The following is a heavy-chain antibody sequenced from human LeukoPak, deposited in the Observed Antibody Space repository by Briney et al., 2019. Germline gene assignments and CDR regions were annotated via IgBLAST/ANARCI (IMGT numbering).Heavy chain of an antibody. D-gene: IGHD1-14*01. J-gene: IGHJ4*02. CDR3: ARVAELRGVY. CDR2: INHSGST. CDR1: GGSFSGYY. Sequence: PSETLSLTCAVYGGSFSGYYWSWIRQPPGKGLEWIGEINHSGSTNYNPSLKSRVTMSVDTSKNQFSLKLSSVTAADTAVYYCARVAELRGVYWGQGTLVTVSS. V-gene: IGHV4-34*01.